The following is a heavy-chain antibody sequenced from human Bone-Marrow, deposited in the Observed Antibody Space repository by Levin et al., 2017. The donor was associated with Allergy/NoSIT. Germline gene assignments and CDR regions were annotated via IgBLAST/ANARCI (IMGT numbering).Heavy chain of an antibody. J-gene: IGHJ4*02. Sequence: AGGSLRLSCGVSGFTFSTYWMTWVRQAPGKGLEWVANINQDGSEQNYVDSVKGRFSFPRDKAKKSLSLQMNSLSIEDTAVNYCAKYGPKAGGLAYFDHWGPGALVTVSS. CDR3: AKYGPKAGGLAYFDH. V-gene: IGHV3-7*01. D-gene: IGHD3-16*01. CDR2: INQDGSEQ. CDR1: GFTFSTYW.